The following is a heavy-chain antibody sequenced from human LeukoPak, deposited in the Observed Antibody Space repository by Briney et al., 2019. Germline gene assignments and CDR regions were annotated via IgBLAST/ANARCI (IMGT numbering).Heavy chain of an antibody. Sequence: PGRSLRLSCAASGFTFDDYAMHWVRQAPGKGLEWVSGISWNSGSIGYADSVKGRFTISRDNAKNSLYLQMNSLRAEDTAVYYCARVRGDYWGQGTLVTVSS. CDR3: ARVRGDY. J-gene: IGHJ4*02. V-gene: IGHV3-9*01. D-gene: IGHD3-16*01. CDR2: ISWNSGSI. CDR1: GFTFDDYA.